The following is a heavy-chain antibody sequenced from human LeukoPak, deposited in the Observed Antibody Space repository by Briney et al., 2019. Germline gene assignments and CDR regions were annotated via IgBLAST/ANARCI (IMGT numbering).Heavy chain of an antibody. J-gene: IGHJ5*02. CDR2: IYSGGST. V-gene: IGHV3-53*01. Sequence: GGSLRLSCAASGFTVSSNYMSWVRQAPGKGLEWVSVIYSGGSTYYADSVKGRFTISRDNSKNTLYLQMNSLRAEDTAVYYCARDLIAAAEEGGFDPWGQGTLVTVSS. CDR1: GFTVSSNY. CDR3: ARDLIAAAEEGGFDP. D-gene: IGHD6-13*01.